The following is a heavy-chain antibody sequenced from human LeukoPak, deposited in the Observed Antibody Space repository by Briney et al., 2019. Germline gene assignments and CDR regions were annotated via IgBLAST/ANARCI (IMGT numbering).Heavy chain of an antibody. D-gene: IGHD3-22*01. CDR2: ISSSGNTI. V-gene: IGHV3-48*03. J-gene: IGHJ4*02. CDR3: ARTNYDSSGRGVFDY. CDR1: GFTFSSYE. Sequence: PGGSLRLSCAASGFTFSSYEMNWVRQAPGKGLEWVSYISSSGNTINYADSVKGRFTISRDNAKNSLYLQMNSLRAEDTAVYYCARTNYDSSGRGVFDYWGQGTLVTVSS.